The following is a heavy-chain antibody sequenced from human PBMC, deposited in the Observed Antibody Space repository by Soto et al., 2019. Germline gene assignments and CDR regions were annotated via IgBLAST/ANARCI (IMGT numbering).Heavy chain of an antibody. Sequence: GGSLRLSCAASGFTFSNYYMSWIRQAPGKGLEWVSYISSSGSTIYYADSVKGRFTISRDNAKNSLYLQMNSLRAEDTAVYYCATIPATTILTDYWGQGTLVTVSS. V-gene: IGHV3-11*04. CDR1: GFTFSNYY. J-gene: IGHJ4*02. CDR2: ISSSGSTI. CDR3: ATIPATTILTDY. D-gene: IGHD2-2*02.